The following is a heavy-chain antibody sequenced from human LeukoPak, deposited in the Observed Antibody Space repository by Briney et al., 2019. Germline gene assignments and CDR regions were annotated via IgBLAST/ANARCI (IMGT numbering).Heavy chain of an antibody. Sequence: SETLSLTCTVSGGSLSSYYWSWIRQPAGKGLEWIGRIDTSGSTNYNPSLESRVTMSVDTSRNQFSLKLSSVTAADTAVYYCVRIESSVYFDCWGQGTLVTVSS. D-gene: IGHD3-22*01. CDR1: GGSLSSYY. J-gene: IGHJ4*02. CDR2: IDTSGST. V-gene: IGHV4-4*07. CDR3: VRIESSVYFDC.